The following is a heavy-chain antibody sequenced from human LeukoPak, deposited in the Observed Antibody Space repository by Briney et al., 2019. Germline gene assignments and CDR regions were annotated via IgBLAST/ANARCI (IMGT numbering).Heavy chain of an antibody. CDR3: ARGPSVAAHLDY. CDR1: GGSISSNNW. D-gene: IGHD5-12*01. Sequence: SGTLSLTCAVSGGSISSNNWWSGVRQPPGKGLEWIGEIYHHGATNYNPSLKSRVTLSVDKSKNQFSLELSSVTAADTAVYYCARGPSVAAHLDYWGQGTLVTVSS. CDR2: IYHHGAT. V-gene: IGHV4-4*02. J-gene: IGHJ4*02.